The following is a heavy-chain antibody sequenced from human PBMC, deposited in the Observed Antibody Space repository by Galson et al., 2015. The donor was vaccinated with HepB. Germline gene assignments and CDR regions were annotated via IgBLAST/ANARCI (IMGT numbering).Heavy chain of an antibody. J-gene: IGHJ1*01. CDR3: AMSGHCDGTSCFRAVQH. V-gene: IGHV4-59*12. CDR2: MFHSGSS. Sequence: ETLSLTCTVSGDSINTYSWNWIRQPPGKGLEWVGSMFHSGSSTYNPSLKSRVSMSLFTSKNEFSLELNSVTAADTAVYYCAMSGHCDGTSCFRAVQHWGQGTLVTVSS. CDR1: GDSINTYS. D-gene: IGHD2-2*03.